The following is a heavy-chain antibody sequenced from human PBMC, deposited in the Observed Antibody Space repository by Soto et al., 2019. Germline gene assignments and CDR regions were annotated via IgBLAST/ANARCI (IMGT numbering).Heavy chain of an antibody. CDR2: IRSKAKSYAT. V-gene: IGHV3-73*01. CDR1: GFTFSGSA. Sequence: GGSLRLSCAASGFTFSGSAMRWVRQASGKGLEWVGRIRSKAKSYATVYAASVKGRFTISRDDSKNTAYLQMNSLKTEDTAVYYCTRLGIAAAGTDYWGQGTLVTVSS. J-gene: IGHJ4*02. D-gene: IGHD6-13*01. CDR3: TRLGIAAAGTDY.